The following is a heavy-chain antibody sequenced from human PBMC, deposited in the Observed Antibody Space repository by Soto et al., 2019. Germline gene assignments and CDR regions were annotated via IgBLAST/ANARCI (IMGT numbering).Heavy chain of an antibody. CDR1: GFTFINYG. J-gene: IGHJ5*02. V-gene: IGHV3-33*01. D-gene: IGHD6-13*01. CDR2: IWYDGSNK. Sequence: QVQLVESGGGVVQPGRSLRLSCAASGFTFINYGMHWVRQAPGKGLEWVAVIWYDGSNKYYADSVKGRFTISRDNSKNTLYLQMNSLRVEDTAVYYCARGRSSSWYLRWFDPWGQGTLVTVSS. CDR3: ARGRSSSWYLRWFDP.